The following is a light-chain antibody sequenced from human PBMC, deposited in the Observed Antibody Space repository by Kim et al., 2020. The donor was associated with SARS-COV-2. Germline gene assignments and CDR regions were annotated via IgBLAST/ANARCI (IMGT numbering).Light chain of an antibody. CDR3: QSYDINSSWV. CDR2: EDD. Sequence: NFMLTQPHAVSESPGKTVIISCTRSSGSIAGYYVQWFQLRPGRAPITVIYEDDQRPSAVPDRFSGSVDSSSNSASLTISGLKTEDEADYYCQSYDINSSWVVGGGTQLTVL. CDR1: SGSIAGYY. V-gene: IGLV6-57*04. J-gene: IGLJ2*01.